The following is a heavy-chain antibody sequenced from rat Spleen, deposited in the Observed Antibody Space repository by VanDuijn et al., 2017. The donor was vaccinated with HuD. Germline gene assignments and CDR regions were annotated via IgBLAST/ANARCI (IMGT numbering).Heavy chain of an antibody. J-gene: IGHJ1*01. Sequence: EVQLVESGGGLVQPGRSLKLSCAASGFTFSDYGMAWVRQAPTKGLEWVASISTSGVNTYYRDSVKGRFTISRDNAKNTLNLRMDSLRSEDTATYYCVRHGETYYSPDYFDFWGPGTMVTVSS. CDR1: GFTFSDYG. D-gene: IGHD1-1*01. CDR3: VRHGETYYSPDYFDF. CDR2: ISTSGVNT. V-gene: IGHV5S13*01.